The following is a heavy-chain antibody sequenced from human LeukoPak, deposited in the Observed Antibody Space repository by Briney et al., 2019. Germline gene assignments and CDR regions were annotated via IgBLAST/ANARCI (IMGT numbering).Heavy chain of an antibody. CDR3: ARVAWRRWLQSKRYYIDY. D-gene: IGHD5-24*01. Sequence: SETLSLTCAVYGGSFSGYYWSWIRQPPGKGLEWIGEINHSGSTNYNPSLKSRVTISVDTSKNQFSLKLSSVTAADTAVYYCARVAWRRWLQSKRYYIDYWGQGTLVTVSS. CDR2: INHSGST. CDR1: GGSFSGYY. J-gene: IGHJ4*02. V-gene: IGHV4-34*01.